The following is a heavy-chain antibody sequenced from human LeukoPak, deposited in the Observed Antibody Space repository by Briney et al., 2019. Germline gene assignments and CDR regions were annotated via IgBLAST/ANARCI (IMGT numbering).Heavy chain of an antibody. J-gene: IGHJ2*01. V-gene: IGHV4-59*08. CDR3: ARRALDNWYFDV. D-gene: IGHD4/OR15-4a*01. Sequence: NPSETLSLTCTVSGDSISSYFWSWMRQPPGKGLEWIAYINYSGSTNSNPSLKSRVTISVDTSKDEFSLRLGSVTAADTAVYYCARRALDNWYFDVWGRGTRVTVSS. CDR2: INYSGST. CDR1: GDSISSYF.